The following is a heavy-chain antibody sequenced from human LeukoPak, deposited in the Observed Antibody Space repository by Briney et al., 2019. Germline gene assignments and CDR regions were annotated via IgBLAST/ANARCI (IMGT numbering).Heavy chain of an antibody. CDR3: ARGVVVPAAMLATTPYNWFDP. CDR2: INHSGST. CDR1: GGSFSGYY. J-gene: IGHJ5*02. D-gene: IGHD2-2*01. Sequence: SETLSLTCAVYGGSFSGYYWSWIRQPPGKGLEWIGEINHSGSTNYNPSLKSRVTISVDTSKNQFSLKLSSVTAADTAVYYCARGVVVPAAMLATTPYNWFDPWGQGTLVTVSS. V-gene: IGHV4-34*01.